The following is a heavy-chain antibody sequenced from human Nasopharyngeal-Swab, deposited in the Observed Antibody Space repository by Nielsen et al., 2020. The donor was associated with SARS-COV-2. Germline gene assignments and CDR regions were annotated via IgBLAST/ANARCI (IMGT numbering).Heavy chain of an antibody. Sequence: GESLKISCAASGFIFSDHYMDWVRQAPGKGLEWVGRTRNKANGYTTDYAASVKGRFTISRDDSKNSLYLQMNSLKTEDTAVYYCARSGSSGYGPFDYWGQGTLVTVSS. CDR2: TRNKANGYTT. CDR3: ARSGSSGYGPFDY. CDR1: GFIFSDHY. V-gene: IGHV3-72*01. D-gene: IGHD3-22*01. J-gene: IGHJ4*02.